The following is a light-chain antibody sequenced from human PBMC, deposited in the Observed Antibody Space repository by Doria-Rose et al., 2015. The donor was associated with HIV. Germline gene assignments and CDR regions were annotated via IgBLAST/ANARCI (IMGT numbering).Light chain of an antibody. J-gene: IGKJ3*01. CDR3: QQYYDTPS. Sequence: DIRVTQSPESLGMSLGERATLNCKSNQSLLNTSKNYLAWYQQKPGQPPKLLIYWASTRQSGVPARFSGSGSGTDFTPTISSLEAEDVAVYHCQQYYDTPSFGPGTTVDIK. CDR2: WAS. V-gene: IGKV4-1*01. CDR1: QSLLNTSKNY.